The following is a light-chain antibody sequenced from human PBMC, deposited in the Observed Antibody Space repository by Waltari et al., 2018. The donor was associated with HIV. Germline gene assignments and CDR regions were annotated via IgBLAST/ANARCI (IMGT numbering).Light chain of an antibody. Sequence: SSELTQDPAVSVALGQTVRITCQGDSLRSYYASWYQQKPGQAPVLFIYGKNNRPSGIPDRFSGSSSGNTASLTITVAQAEDEADYYCNSRDSSGNHVVFGGGTKLTVL. CDR2: GKN. CDR1: SLRSYY. V-gene: IGLV3-19*01. J-gene: IGLJ2*01. CDR3: NSRDSSGNHVV.